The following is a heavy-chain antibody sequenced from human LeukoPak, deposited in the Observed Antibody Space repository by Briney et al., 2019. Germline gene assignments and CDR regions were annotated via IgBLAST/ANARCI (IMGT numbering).Heavy chain of an antibody. J-gene: IGHJ3*02. V-gene: IGHV4-30-2*01. CDR1: GVSMSSGGFC. Sequence: SQTLSLTCTVSGVSMSSGGFCWSWIRQRPGKGLEGIGNIYDSGSTYYNPSLKSRVTISVDRSKHQFSLKLTSVTAADTAVYYCARAFPFDDYGDPDAFDIWGQGTMVTVSS. CDR3: ARAFPFDDYGDPDAFDI. D-gene: IGHD4-17*01. CDR2: IYDSGST.